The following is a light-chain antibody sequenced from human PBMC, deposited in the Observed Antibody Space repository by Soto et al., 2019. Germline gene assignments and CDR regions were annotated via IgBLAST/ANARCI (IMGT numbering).Light chain of an antibody. V-gene: IGKV3-15*01. J-gene: IGKJ1*01. Sequence: EIVMTQSPATLSVSPGERATLSCRASQSVDSKLAWYQQKPGQGPRLLIYGASSGATGIPARFSGSGSGTEFTRTISSLQSEDFAVYYCQHYSTWLWTFGQGTKVEIK. CDR2: GAS. CDR3: QHYSTWLWT. CDR1: QSVDSK.